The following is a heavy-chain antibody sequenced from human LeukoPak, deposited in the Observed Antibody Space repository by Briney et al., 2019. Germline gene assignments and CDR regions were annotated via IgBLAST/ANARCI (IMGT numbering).Heavy chain of an antibody. CDR2: FDPEDGET. CDR1: GGTFSSYT. CDR3: ATSFGYSGSYGDY. V-gene: IGHV1-24*01. D-gene: IGHD1-26*01. J-gene: IGHJ4*02. Sequence: ASVKVSCKASGGTFSSYTISWVRQAPGKGLEWMGGFDPEDGETIYAQKFQGRVTMTEDTSTDTAYMELSSLRSEDTAVYYCATSFGYSGSYGDYWGQGTLVTVSS.